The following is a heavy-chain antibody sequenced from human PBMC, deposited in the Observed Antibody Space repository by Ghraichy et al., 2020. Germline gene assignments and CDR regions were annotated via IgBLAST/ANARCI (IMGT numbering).Heavy chain of an antibody. D-gene: IGHD3-3*01. CDR2: IVVGSGNT. J-gene: IGHJ6*02. V-gene: IGHV1-58*01. CDR1: GFTFTSSA. Sequence: SVKVSCKASGFTFTSSAVQWVRQARGQRLEWIGWIVVGSGNTNYAQKFQERVTITRDMSTSTAYMELSSLRSEDTAVYYCAGTGDFWSAYYGMDVWGQGTTVTVSS. CDR3: AGTGDFWSAYYGMDV.